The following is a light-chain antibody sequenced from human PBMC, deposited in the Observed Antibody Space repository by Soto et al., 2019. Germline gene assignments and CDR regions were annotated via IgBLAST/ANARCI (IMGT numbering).Light chain of an antibody. CDR2: EGT. Sequence: QSFLTQPASVSGSPGQSITISCTGPSSDVGNYNLVSWFQQHPGKAPKLMIYEGTKRPSGVSNRFSGSKSGNTASLTISGLQAEDEADYYCCSYAGSSTYVLGTGTKV. CDR3: CSYAGSSTYV. CDR1: SSDVGNYNL. V-gene: IGLV2-23*01. J-gene: IGLJ1*01.